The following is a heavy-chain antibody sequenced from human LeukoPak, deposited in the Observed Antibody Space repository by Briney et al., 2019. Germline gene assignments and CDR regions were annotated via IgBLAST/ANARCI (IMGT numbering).Heavy chain of an antibody. V-gene: IGHV3-74*01. CDR1: GFTFSSYW. D-gene: IGHD4-17*01. CDR3: AKVTAVTNTGALDY. Sequence: PGGSLRLSCAASGFTFSSYWMHWVRQAPGKGLVWVSRINSDGSSTTYAGSVKGRFTISRDNAKNTLYLQMNSLRVDDTAVYYCAKVTAVTNTGALDYWGQGTLVTVSS. CDR2: INSDGSST. J-gene: IGHJ4*02.